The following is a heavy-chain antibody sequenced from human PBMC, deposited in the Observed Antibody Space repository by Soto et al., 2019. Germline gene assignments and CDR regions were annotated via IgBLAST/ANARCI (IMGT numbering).Heavy chain of an antibody. CDR3: ARDSNGMDV. CDR1: GFTFSSYA. CDR2: ISYDGSNK. V-gene: IGHV3-30-3*01. J-gene: IGHJ6*02. Sequence: GGSLRLSCAASGFTFSSYAIHWVRQAPGKGLEWVAVISYDGSNKYYADSVKGRFTISRDNSKNTLYLQMNSLRAEDTAVYYCARDSNGMDVWGQGTTVTVSS.